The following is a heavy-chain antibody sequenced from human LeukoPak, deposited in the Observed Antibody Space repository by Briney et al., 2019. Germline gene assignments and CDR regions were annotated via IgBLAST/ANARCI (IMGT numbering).Heavy chain of an antibody. D-gene: IGHD3-3*01. CDR2: ISGSGGST. V-gene: IGHV3-23*01. CDR1: GFTFSSYA. CDR3: ARDPGTIFDVLNYHFDY. J-gene: IGHJ4*02. Sequence: PGGSLRLSCAASGFTFSSYAMSWVRQAPGKGLEWVSAISGSGGSTYYADSVQGRFTISRDNFKNTFYLQMNSLTAEDAAIYYCARDPGTIFDVLNYHFDYWGQGTLVTVSS.